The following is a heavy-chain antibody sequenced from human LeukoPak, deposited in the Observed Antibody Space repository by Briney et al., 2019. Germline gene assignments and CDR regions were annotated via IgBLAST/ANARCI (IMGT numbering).Heavy chain of an antibody. D-gene: IGHD2-21*02. Sequence: SVKVSCKASGGTFSNYAISWVRQAPGQGLEWMGGIIPMFGIANYAEKFQGRVTITADESTSTAYMELSSLRSEDTAVYYCARHHAGGVTATLGAFDIWGQGTMVTVSS. CDR2: IIPMFGIA. CDR3: ARHHAGGVTATLGAFDI. V-gene: IGHV1-69*13. CDR1: GGTFSNYA. J-gene: IGHJ3*02.